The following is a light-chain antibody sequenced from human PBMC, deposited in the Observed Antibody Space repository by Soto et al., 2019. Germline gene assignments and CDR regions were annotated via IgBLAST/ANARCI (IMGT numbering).Light chain of an antibody. CDR2: DVS. Sequence: QSVLTQPASVSGSPGQSITISCTGNNSDICGYNYVSWYQQHPGKAPKLMIYDVSNRPSGVSNRFSGSKSGNTASLAISGLQAEDEADYYCSSYTSSSTYVFGTGTKVTVL. CDR3: SSYTSSSTYV. V-gene: IGLV2-14*01. CDR1: NSDICGYNY. J-gene: IGLJ1*01.